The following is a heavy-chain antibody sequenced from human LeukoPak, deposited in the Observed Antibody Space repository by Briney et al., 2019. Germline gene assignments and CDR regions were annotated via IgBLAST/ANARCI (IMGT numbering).Heavy chain of an antibody. CDR3: ARGRRPTTYYDFWSGYSFQH. V-gene: IGHV4-34*01. CDR1: GGSFSGYY. Sequence: PSETLSLTCAVYGGSFSGYYWSWIRQPPGRGLEWIGEINHSGSTNYNPSFKSRVTISVDTSKNQFSLKLSSVTAADTAVYYCARGRRPTTYYDFWSGYSFQHWGQGTLVTVSS. D-gene: IGHD3-3*01. CDR2: INHSGST. J-gene: IGHJ1*01.